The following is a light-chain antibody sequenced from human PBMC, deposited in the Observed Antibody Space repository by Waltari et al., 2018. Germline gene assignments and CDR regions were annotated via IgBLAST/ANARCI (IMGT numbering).Light chain of an antibody. V-gene: IGLV2-14*04. CDR3: CSFTSGSTWV. CDR2: DVS. Sequence: VGGYNYVSWYQQHPGKAPKLLIFDVSNRPSGVSNRFSGSKSGNTASLTISGLQAEDESDYYCCSFTSGSTWVFGGGTKLTVL. J-gene: IGLJ3*02. CDR1: VGGYNY.